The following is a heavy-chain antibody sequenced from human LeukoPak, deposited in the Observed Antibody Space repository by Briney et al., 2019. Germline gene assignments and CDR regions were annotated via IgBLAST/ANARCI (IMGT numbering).Heavy chain of an antibody. CDR2: IYTSGST. D-gene: IGHD3-10*01. Sequence: PSETLSLTCTVSGGSMSSGSYYWSWIRQPAGKGLEWIGRIYTSGSTNYNPSLKSRVTISVDTSKNQFSLKLTSVTAADTAVYFCARGGYYGSGNDFRFDPWGQGTLVTVSS. CDR1: GGSMSSGSYY. J-gene: IGHJ5*02. V-gene: IGHV4-61*02. CDR3: ARGGYYGSGNDFRFDP.